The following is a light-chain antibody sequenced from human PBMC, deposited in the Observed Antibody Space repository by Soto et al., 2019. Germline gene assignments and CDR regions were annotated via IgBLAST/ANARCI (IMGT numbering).Light chain of an antibody. CDR2: DAS. CDR1: QSISSW. Sequence: DIQVTQSPSTLSASVGDRVTITCRASQSISSWLAWYQQKPGKAPKLLIYDASTLESGVPSRFSGSGSGTEFTLAISSLQPDDFATYYCQQYDHYRAFGQGTKVDIK. V-gene: IGKV1-5*01. J-gene: IGKJ1*01. CDR3: QQYDHYRA.